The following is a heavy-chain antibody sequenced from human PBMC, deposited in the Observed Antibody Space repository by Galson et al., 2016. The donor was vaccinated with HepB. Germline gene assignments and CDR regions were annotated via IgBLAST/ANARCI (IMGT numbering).Heavy chain of an antibody. CDR2: IYSSGST. D-gene: IGHD5-18*01. J-gene: IGHJ4*02. CDR1: GFSVSSSY. Sequence: SLRLSCAASGFSVSSSYMTWVRQTPGKGLEWVSIIYSSGSTYYADSVKGRFTISRDNSKNTLSLQLNGLRAEDTAMYYCARAMPSNRYGPLGYSWGQGTLVTVSS. CDR3: ARAMPSNRYGPLGYS. V-gene: IGHV3-53*01.